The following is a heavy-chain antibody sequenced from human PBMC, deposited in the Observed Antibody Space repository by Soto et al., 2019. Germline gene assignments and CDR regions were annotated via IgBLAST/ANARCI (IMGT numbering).Heavy chain of an antibody. V-gene: IGHV4-34*01. CDR3: ARLLTYCISTSCYSDWFDP. D-gene: IGHD2-2*01. CDR1: GGSFSGYY. Sequence: SETLSLTCAVYGGSFSGYYWTWIRQPPGTGLEWIGEINHSGSTNYNPSLKSRVTISVDTSKNQFSLKLSSVTAADTAVYYCARLLTYCISTSCYSDWFDPWGQGTLVTVSS. CDR2: INHSGST. J-gene: IGHJ5*02.